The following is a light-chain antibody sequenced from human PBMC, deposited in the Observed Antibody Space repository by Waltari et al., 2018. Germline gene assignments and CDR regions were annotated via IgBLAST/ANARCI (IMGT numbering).Light chain of an antibody. Sequence: QLVLTQPPSASASLGASVKLTCTLNSGPTRYAIAWPQHQPEKGPRFLMKLDSDGSHTKGDGIPDRFPGSSSGAERYLILSSLQSEDEADYYCQSWDTGINVFGGGTKLTVL. J-gene: IGLJ2*01. CDR3: QSWDTGINV. V-gene: IGLV4-69*01. CDR2: LDSDGSH. CDR1: SGPTRYA.